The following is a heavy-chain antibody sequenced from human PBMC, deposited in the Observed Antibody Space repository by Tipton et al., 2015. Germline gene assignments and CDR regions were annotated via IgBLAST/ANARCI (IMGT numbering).Heavy chain of an antibody. D-gene: IGHD4-23*01. CDR1: AYSISTDYY. J-gene: IGHJ4*02. V-gene: IGHV4-38-2*01. Sequence: TLSLTCAVSAYSISTDYYWVWIRQPPGKGLEWIGTISHSGNTFYNPSLKSRVTISADTSKNQFSLRLSSVTAADTAVYYCARARGRHGGLFDSWGQGTLVTVSS. CDR2: ISHSGNT. CDR3: ARARGRHGGLFDS.